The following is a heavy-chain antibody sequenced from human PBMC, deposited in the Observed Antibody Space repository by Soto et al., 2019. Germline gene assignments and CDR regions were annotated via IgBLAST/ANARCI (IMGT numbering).Heavy chain of an antibody. V-gene: IGHV1-69*01. CDR1: GDSFTNYA. CDR2: IILALGTP. CDR3: GRYCTNTKCRGGYYLDL. D-gene: IGHD2-8*01. Sequence: QVLLVQSGAEMKQPGSSVSVSCRASGDSFTNYAFTWVRQAPGQGPEWLGGIILALGTPHYSQRFQGRLTITAKESSSTVYMKLGSLRLDDTAVYYCGRYCTNTKCRGGYYLDLWGQGTLFTVSS. J-gene: IGHJ5*02.